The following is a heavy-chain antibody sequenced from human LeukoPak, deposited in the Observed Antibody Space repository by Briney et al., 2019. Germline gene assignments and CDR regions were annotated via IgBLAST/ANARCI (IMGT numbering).Heavy chain of an antibody. V-gene: IGHV4-39*01. J-gene: IGHJ3*02. D-gene: IGHD1-26*01. Sequence: PSETLSLTCAVYGGSFSSYYWGWIRQPPGKGLEWIGSIYYSGSTYFNPSLTSQGTISRDTAKNQCSLKLSPVTVAETAVYYCARLWGRGSYYLVSAFDIWGQGTMVTVSS. CDR1: GGSFSSYY. CDR3: ARLWGRGSYYLVSAFDI. CDR2: IYYSGST.